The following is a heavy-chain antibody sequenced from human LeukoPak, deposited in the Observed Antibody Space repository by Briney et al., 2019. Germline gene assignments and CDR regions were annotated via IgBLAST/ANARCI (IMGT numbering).Heavy chain of an antibody. V-gene: IGHV1-2*06. J-gene: IGHJ4*02. CDR3: ARDYCSSTSCLFDY. CDR2: INPNSGDT. CDR1: GYTFTGYH. Sequence: ALVKVSCKASGYTFTGYHMHWVRQAPGQGLEWMGRINPNSGDTNYAQKFQGRVTMTRDTSISTAYMELSRLRSDDTAVYYCARDYCSSTSCLFDYWGQGTLVTASS. D-gene: IGHD2-2*01.